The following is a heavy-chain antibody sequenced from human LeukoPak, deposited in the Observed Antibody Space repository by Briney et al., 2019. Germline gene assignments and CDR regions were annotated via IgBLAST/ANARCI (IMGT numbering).Heavy chain of an antibody. D-gene: IGHD3-9*01. Sequence: ASVKVSCKASGGTFGSYAISWVRQAPGQGLEWMGWINPNSGGTNYAQKFQGWVTMTRDTSISTAYMELSRLRSDDTAIYYCARRALTGYYFDYWGQETLVTVSS. J-gene: IGHJ4*02. CDR3: ARRALTGYYFDY. CDR1: GGTFGSYA. V-gene: IGHV1-2*04. CDR2: INPNSGGT.